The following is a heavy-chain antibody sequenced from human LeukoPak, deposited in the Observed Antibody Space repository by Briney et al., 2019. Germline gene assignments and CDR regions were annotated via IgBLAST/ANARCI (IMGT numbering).Heavy chain of an antibody. J-gene: IGHJ4*02. V-gene: IGHV4-39*01. D-gene: IGHD6-13*01. Sequence: SETLSLTCTVSGGSISSSSYYWGWIRQPPGKGLEWIGNIYYSGSTYYNPSLKSRVTISVDTSKNQFSLKLSAVTAADTAVYYCARLAAAAGRGDYYFDYWGQGTLVTVSS. CDR2: IYYSGST. CDR3: ARLAAAAGRGDYYFDY. CDR1: GGSISSSSYY.